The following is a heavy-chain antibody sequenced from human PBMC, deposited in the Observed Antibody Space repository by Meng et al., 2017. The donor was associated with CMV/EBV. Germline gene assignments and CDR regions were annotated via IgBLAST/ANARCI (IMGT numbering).Heavy chain of an antibody. D-gene: IGHD3-3*01. J-gene: IGHJ5*02. V-gene: IGHV1-8*03. CDR3: ARGTKGYYDFWSGYRPGPWFDP. CDR2: MNPNSGNT. Sequence: ASAKVSCKASGYTFTSYDINWLRQATGQGLEWMGWMNPNSGNTGYALKFQGRVTITRNTSISTAYMELSSLRSEDTAVYYCARGTKGYYDFWSGYRPGPWFDPWGQGTLVTVSS. CDR1: GYTFTSYD.